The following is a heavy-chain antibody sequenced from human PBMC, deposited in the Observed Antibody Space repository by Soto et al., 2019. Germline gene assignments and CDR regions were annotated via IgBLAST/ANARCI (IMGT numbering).Heavy chain of an antibody. D-gene: IGHD3-10*01. J-gene: IGHJ4*02. Sequence: PSETLSLTCTVSGGSISSYYWSWIRQPPGKGLEWIGYIYYSGSTNYNPSLKSRVTISVDTSKNQFSLKLSSVTAADTAVYYCARSRFRNPYYYGSGSYLAHDYWGQGTLVTVSS. V-gene: IGHV4-59*01. CDR3: ARSRFRNPYYYGSGSYLAHDY. CDR1: GGSISSYY. CDR2: IYYSGST.